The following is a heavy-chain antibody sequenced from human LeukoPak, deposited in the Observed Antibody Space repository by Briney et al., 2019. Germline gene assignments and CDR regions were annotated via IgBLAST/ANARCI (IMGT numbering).Heavy chain of an antibody. Sequence: GGSLRLSCVASGFPFSSYWMTWVRQAPGKGLEWVANIKRDGSKKSYVDSVKGRFTISRDNAKNSLYLQMNSLRAEDTAIYYCTRVGYIDEGIDYWGQGTLVTVSS. D-gene: IGHD5-24*01. CDR3: TRVGYIDEGIDY. J-gene: IGHJ4*02. CDR1: GFPFSSYW. V-gene: IGHV3-7*04. CDR2: IKRDGSKK.